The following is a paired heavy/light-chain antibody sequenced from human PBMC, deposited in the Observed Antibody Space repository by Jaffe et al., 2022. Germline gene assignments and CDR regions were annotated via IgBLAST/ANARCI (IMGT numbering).Heavy chain of an antibody. Sequence: EVQLVESGGGLVQPGGSLRLSCAASGFSFSNYAMYWVRQAPGKGLEFVSTISSSGGSTYYANSVKGRFTISRDNSKNTLYLQMGSLRTEDMSVYYCARGSHGGFDIWGQGAMVTVSS. CDR1: GFSFSNYA. D-gene: IGHD3-3*01. CDR3: ARGSHGGFDI. J-gene: IGHJ3*02. CDR2: ISSSGGST. V-gene: IGHV3-64*01.
Light chain of an antibody. J-gene: IGLJ1*01. V-gene: IGLV2-14*01. Sequence: QSALTQPASVSGSPGQSITISCTGTSSDVGGYVYVSWYQQHPGKAPKLVIYEVSNRPSGVSDRFSGSKSGNTASLTISGLQAEDEADYYCSSYTSISTYVFGTGTKVTVL. CDR1: SSDVGGYVY. CDR2: EVS. CDR3: SSYTSISTYV.